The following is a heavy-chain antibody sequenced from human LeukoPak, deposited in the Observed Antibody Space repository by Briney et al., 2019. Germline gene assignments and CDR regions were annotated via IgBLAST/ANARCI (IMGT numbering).Heavy chain of an antibody. Sequence: GGSLRLSCAASGFTFSSFAMSWVRQAPGKGLVWVSRINSDGSSTSYADSVKGRFTISRDNAKNTLYLQMNSLRAEDTAVYYCARLCRSSRSWWFDPWGQGTLVTVSS. CDR1: GFTFSSFA. CDR3: ARLCRSSRSWWFDP. J-gene: IGHJ5*02. V-gene: IGHV3-74*01. D-gene: IGHD6-13*01. CDR2: INSDGSST.